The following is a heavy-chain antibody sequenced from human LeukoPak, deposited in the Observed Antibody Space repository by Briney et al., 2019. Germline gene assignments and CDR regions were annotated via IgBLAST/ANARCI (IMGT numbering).Heavy chain of an antibody. D-gene: IGHD3-22*01. CDR1: GGSISSGSYY. V-gene: IGHV4-61*02. Sequence: SETLSLACTVSGGSISSGSYYWSWTRQPAGKGLEWIGRIYTSGSTNYNPSLKSRVTISVDTSKNQFSLKLSSVTAADTAVYYCARVYYDITGYLILDYWGQGTLVTVSS. J-gene: IGHJ4*02. CDR3: ARVYYDITGYLILDY. CDR2: IYTSGST.